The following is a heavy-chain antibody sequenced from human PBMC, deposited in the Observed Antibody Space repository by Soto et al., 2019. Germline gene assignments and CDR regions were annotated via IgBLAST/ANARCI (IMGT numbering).Heavy chain of an antibody. CDR1: RFTFTSYA. D-gene: IGHD1-26*01. Sequence: DVELLESGGGLVQPGGSLRLSCVASRFTFTSYAMSWVRQAPGKGLEWVAAISASGGATIHADSVKGRLTISRDNSKNTLYLQMNSLRAEDTAVYYCAKDVEGGSLFRGAFDYWGQGTQVTVSS. CDR3: AKDVEGGSLFRGAFDY. V-gene: IGHV3-23*01. J-gene: IGHJ4*02. CDR2: ISASGGAT.